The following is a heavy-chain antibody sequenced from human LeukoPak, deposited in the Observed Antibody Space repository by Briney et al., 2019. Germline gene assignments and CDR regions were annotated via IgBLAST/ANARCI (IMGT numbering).Heavy chain of an antibody. CDR3: AKGQYIVVVPAARRGFDY. CDR1: GFTFSSYG. V-gene: IGHV3-30*02. CDR2: IRYDGSNK. J-gene: IGHJ4*02. Sequence: GGSLRLSCAASGFTFSSYGMHWVRQAPGKGLEWVAFIRYDGSNKYYADPVKGRFTISRDNSKNTLYLQMNSLRAEDTAVYYCAKGQYIVVVPAARRGFDYWGQGTLVTVSS. D-gene: IGHD2-2*01.